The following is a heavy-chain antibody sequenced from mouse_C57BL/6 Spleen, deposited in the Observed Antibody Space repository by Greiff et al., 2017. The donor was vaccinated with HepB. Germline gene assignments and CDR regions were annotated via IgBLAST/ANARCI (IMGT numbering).Heavy chain of an antibody. D-gene: IGHD1-1*01. J-gene: IGHJ1*03. V-gene: IGHV1-81*01. CDR2: IYPRSGNT. CDR3: ARWFTTVVARNFDV. CDR1: GYTFTSYG. Sequence: VQLVESGAELARPGASVKLSCKASGYTFTSYGISWVKQRTGQGLEWIGEIYPRSGNTYYNEKFKGKATLTADKSSSTAYMELRSLTSEDSAVYFCARWFTTVVARNFDVWGTGTTVTVSS.